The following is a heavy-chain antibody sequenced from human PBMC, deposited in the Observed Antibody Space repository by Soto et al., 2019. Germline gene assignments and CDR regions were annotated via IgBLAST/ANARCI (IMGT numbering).Heavy chain of an antibody. CDR1: GYTFTGYY. CDR2: INPNSGGT. Sequence: QVQLVQSGAEVKKPGASVKVSCKASGYTFTGYYMHWVRQAPGQGLEWMGWINPNSGGTKSAQKFQGRVTMTRDTSISTAYMEVSRVRCDDTAVYYCARRKGDYYDSSGYHYYFDYWGQGTLVTVSS. J-gene: IGHJ4*02. CDR3: ARRKGDYYDSSGYHYYFDY. V-gene: IGHV1-2*02. D-gene: IGHD3-22*01.